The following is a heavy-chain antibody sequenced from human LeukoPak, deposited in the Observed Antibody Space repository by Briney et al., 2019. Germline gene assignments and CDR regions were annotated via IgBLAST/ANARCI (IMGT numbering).Heavy chain of an antibody. V-gene: IGHV3-23*01. CDR1: GFTFSSYA. J-gene: IGHJ4*02. D-gene: IGHD3-10*01. CDR2: ISGSGGST. Sequence: SGGSLRLSCAASGFTFSSYAMSWVRQAPGKRLEWVSAISGSGGSTYYADSVKGRFTISRDNSKNTLYLQMNSLRAEDTAVYYCAKDRSPYYYGSGTDYFDYWGQGTLATVSS. CDR3: AKDRSPYYYGSGTDYFDY.